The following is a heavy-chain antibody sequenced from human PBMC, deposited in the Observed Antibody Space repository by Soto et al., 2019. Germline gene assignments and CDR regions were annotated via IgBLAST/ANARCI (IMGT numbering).Heavy chain of an antibody. J-gene: IGHJ4*02. D-gene: IGHD6-19*01. Sequence: EVQLLESGGGLGQPGGSLRLSCAASGFTFSSYAMSWVRQAPGKGLEWVSAISGSGGSTYYADSVKGRFTISRDNSKNTLYLQMNSLRAEDTAVYYCAKGVRVREWLVRRPLFDYWGQGTLVTVSS. CDR3: AKGVRVREWLVRRPLFDY. CDR2: ISGSGGST. CDR1: GFTFSSYA. V-gene: IGHV3-23*01.